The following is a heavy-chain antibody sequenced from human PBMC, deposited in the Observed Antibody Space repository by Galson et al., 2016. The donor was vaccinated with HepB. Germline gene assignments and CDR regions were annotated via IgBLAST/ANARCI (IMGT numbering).Heavy chain of an antibody. CDR2: IKQDGSEK. Sequence: SLRLSCAVSGFTFRSYWMSWVRQAPGRGLEWVANIKQDGSEKYYLDSVKGRFTISRDNAKNSLSPQMNSLRVEDTAVYYCARDSWDIVVVSPAMFTFDIWGQGTMVTVSS. D-gene: IGHD2-2*01. V-gene: IGHV3-7*01. J-gene: IGHJ3*02. CDR3: ARDSWDIVVVSPAMFTFDI. CDR1: GFTFRSYW.